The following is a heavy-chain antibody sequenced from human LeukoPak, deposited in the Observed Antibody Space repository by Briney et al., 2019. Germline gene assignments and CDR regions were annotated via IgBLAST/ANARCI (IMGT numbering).Heavy chain of an antibody. CDR2: IIVSGAT. CDR1: GFTFSSFS. V-gene: IGHV3-23*01. Sequence: GGSLRLSCAASGFTFSSFSMTWVRQAPGKGLEWVSSIIVSGATYYADSVKGRFTISRDSFRGILFLQMDSLRVEDTAVYFCAKGSVGNADFASWGQGALVTVSS. CDR3: AKGSVGNADFAS. J-gene: IGHJ4*02. D-gene: IGHD6-25*01.